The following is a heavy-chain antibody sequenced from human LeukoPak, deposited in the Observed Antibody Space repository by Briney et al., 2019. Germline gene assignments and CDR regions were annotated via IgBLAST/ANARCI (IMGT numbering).Heavy chain of an antibody. D-gene: IGHD6-6*01. CDR1: GTSISSSGYF. J-gene: IGHJ5*02. V-gene: IGHV4-39*01. CDR3: AALDSSSGWFDP. CDR2: IHYSGST. Sequence: PSETLSLTCSVSGTSISSSGYFWGWLRQSPGKGLQWIGSIHYSGSTFYNPSLKSRVTISQDTSKDQFSLKLTSVTAADTAVYYCAALDSSSGWFDPWGRGILVTVSS.